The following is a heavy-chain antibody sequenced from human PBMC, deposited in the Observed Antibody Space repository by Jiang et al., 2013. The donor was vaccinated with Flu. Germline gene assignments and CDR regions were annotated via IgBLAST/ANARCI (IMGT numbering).Heavy chain of an antibody. CDR1: GYTFISYY. CDR3: ARDVGGITMIVVVRSYGMDV. CDR2: INPSGGST. D-gene: IGHD3-22*01. V-gene: IGHV1-46*01. J-gene: IGHJ6*02. Sequence: GAEVKKPGASVKVSCKASGYTFISYYMHWVRQAPGQGLEWMGIINPSGGSTSYAQKFQGRVTMTRDTSTSTVYMELSSLRSEDTAVYYCARDVGGITMIVVVRSYGMDVWGQGTTVTVSS.